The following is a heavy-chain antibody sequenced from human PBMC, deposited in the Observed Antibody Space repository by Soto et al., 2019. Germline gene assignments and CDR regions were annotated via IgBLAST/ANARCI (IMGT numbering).Heavy chain of an antibody. CDR2: IKRDGSEK. Sequence: PGGSLRLSCTVSGLTFSNHWMTWVRQAPGKGLEWVANIKRDGSEKSYVDSVKGRFSVSRDNTKNSLYLELSSLRVEDTAVYYCARPVGGTDYWGQGTLVTVSS. CDR1: GLTFSNHW. J-gene: IGHJ4*02. CDR3: ARPVGGTDY. V-gene: IGHV3-7*02. D-gene: IGHD1-26*01.